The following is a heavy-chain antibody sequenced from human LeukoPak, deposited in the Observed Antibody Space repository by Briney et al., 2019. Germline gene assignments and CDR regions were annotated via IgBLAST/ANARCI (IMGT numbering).Heavy chain of an antibody. Sequence: TLSLTCTVSGGSIRSGGYYWSWIRQNPGKGPEWIGYIYYSGSTRYTPSLKSRVIISVDTSNNQFSLKLSSVTAADAAVYYCARGITSRPSWFDPWGQGTPVTVSS. CDR3: ARGITSRPSWFDP. CDR2: IYYSGST. V-gene: IGHV4-31*03. J-gene: IGHJ5*02. CDR1: GGSIRSGGYY. D-gene: IGHD6-6*01.